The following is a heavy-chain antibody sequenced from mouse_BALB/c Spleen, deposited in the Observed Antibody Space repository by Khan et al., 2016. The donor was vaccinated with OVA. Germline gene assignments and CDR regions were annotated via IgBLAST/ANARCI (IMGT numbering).Heavy chain of an antibody. J-gene: IGHJ3*01. Sequence: QVQLKQSGAELARPGASVKMSCKASGYTFTSYTMHWVRQRPGQTLVWIGHINPSNNYTNYNQNFKDKATLIVDKSSSKAYMQLNSLTSEDSAVYYCVREGAYYRSDGWFAYWGQGTLVTVSA. V-gene: IGHV1-4*01. D-gene: IGHD2-14*01. CDR2: INPSNNYT. CDR3: VREGAYYRSDGWFAY. CDR1: GYTFTSYT.